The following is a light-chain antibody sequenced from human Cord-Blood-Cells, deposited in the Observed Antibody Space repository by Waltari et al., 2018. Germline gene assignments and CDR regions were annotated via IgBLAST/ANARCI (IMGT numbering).Light chain of an antibody. CDR2: AAS. CDR1: PSTSSY. V-gene: IGKV1-39*01. CDR3: QRSYRTPRT. Sequence: DIQMTQSPSSLSAAVGDRVTITCRASPSTSSYLNWSQQKPGKAPRLLIYAASSWQSGVPSRVSCSVSGTDFALTISRLRPEDCATDCCQRSYRTPRTVRQGTKLGIK. J-gene: IGKJ2*01.